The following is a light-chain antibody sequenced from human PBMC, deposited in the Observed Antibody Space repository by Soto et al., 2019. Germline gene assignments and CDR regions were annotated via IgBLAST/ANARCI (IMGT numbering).Light chain of an antibody. Sequence: QSVLTQPPSVSGAPGQRVTISCTGSSSNIGAGYDVHWYQQRPGTAPKLLTYGNSNRPSGVPDRFSGSKSGTSASLAITGLQAEDEADYYCHSCASSRTALFGGGTKLTVL. J-gene: IGLJ3*02. CDR3: HSCASSRTAL. CDR2: GNS. CDR1: SSNIGAGYD. V-gene: IGLV1-40*01.